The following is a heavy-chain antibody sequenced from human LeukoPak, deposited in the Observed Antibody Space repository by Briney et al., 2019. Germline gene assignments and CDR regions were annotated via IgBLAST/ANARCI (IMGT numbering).Heavy chain of an antibody. CDR1: GGSVSSGSYC. CDR2: IYYTGST. CDR3: ARFYYDSSGFYYYFDY. V-gene: IGHV4-61*01. J-gene: IGHJ4*02. D-gene: IGHD3-22*01. Sequence: TSETLSLTCTVSGGSVSSGSYCWSWIRQPPGKGLEWVGYIYYTGSTNYNPSLKSRVTISVDTSKNQFSLKLSSVTAADTAVYYCARFYYDSSGFYYYFDYWGQGALVTVSS.